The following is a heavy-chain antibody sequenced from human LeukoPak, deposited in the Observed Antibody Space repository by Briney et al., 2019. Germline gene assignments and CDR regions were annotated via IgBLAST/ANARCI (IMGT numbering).Heavy chain of an antibody. Sequence: GGSLRLSCAASGFTSSGYAMSWVRQAPGKGLEWIPAISGSGGNTYYADSVKGRFTISRDNSKNTLYVQMNSLRAEDTAVYYCAKGADYYYYYGMDVWGQGTTVTVSS. CDR3: AKGADYYYYYGMDV. D-gene: IGHD6-25*01. CDR1: GFTSSGYA. J-gene: IGHJ6*02. V-gene: IGHV3-23*01. CDR2: ISGSGGNT.